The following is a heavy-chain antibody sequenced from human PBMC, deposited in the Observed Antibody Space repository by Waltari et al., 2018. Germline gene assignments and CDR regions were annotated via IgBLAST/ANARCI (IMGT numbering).Heavy chain of an antibody. CDR1: GFTFSSYW. CDR3: AREVGEYSSSSGLNY. CDR2: IKQDGSEK. D-gene: IGHD6-6*01. Sequence: EVQLVESGGGLVQPGGSLRLSCAASGFTFSSYWMSWVRQAQGKGLEWVANIKQDGSEKYYVDSVKGRFTISRDNAKNSLYLQMNSLRAEDTAVYYCAREVGEYSSSSGLNYWGQGTLVTVSS. V-gene: IGHV3-7*01. J-gene: IGHJ4*02.